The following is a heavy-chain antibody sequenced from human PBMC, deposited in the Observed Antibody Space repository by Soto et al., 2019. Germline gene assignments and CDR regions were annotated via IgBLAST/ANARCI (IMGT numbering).Heavy chain of an antibody. CDR3: AKRPGYGDIPY. CDR2: ISGSGGST. Sequence: GRSLRLSCAASGFTFSSYAMSWVRQAPGKGLEWVSAISGSGGSTYYADSVKGRFTISRDNSKNTLYLQMNSLRAEDTAVYYCAKRPGYGDIPYWGQGTLVTVSS. J-gene: IGHJ4*02. CDR1: GFTFSSYA. V-gene: IGHV3-23*01. D-gene: IGHD4-17*01.